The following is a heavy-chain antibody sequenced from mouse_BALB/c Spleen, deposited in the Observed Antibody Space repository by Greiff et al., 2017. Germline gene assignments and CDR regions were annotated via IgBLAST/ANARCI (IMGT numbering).Heavy chain of an antibody. Sequence: EVMLVESGGDLVKPGGSLKLSCAASGFTFSSYGMSWVRQTPDKRLEWVATISSGGSYTYYPDSVKGRFTISRDNAKNTLYLQMSSLKSEDTAMYYCARHEDYYGSGGMDYWGQGTSVTVSS. CDR3: ARHEDYYGSGGMDY. V-gene: IGHV5-6*01. J-gene: IGHJ4*01. CDR1: GFTFSSYG. D-gene: IGHD1-1*01. CDR2: ISSGGSYT.